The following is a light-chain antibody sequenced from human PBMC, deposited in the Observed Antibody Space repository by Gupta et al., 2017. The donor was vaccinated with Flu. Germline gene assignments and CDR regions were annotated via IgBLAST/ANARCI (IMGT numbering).Light chain of an antibody. V-gene: IGKV1-6*01. J-gene: IGKJ1*01. CDR3: LQKDNSPWT. CDR1: QGIRND. CDR2: AAS. Sequence: AIQMTQSPSSLSASVGDRVTITCRASQGIRNDLGWYQQKPGKAPKLLIYAASSVKSGVPSRFSGSGSGTDFTLTISSRQPEDFANYYCLQKDNSPWTFGQGTKVEIK.